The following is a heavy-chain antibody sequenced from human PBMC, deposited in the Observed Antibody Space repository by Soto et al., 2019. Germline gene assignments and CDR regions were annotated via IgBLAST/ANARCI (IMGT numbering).Heavy chain of an antibody. CDR3: AREWYYYDSSGHLDWFDP. D-gene: IGHD3-22*01. J-gene: IGHJ5*02. Sequence: PSETLSLTCTVSGGSISSGGHYWSWIRQHPVKSLEWIGYIYYSGSTYYNPSLKSRVTISVDTSKNQFSLKLSSVTAADTAVYYCAREWYYYDSSGHLDWFDPWGQGTLVTVSS. CDR1: GGSISSGGHY. CDR2: IYYSGST. V-gene: IGHV4-31*03.